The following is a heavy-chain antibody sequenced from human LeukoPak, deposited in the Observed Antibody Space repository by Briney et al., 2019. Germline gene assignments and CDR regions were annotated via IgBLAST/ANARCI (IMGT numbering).Heavy chain of an antibody. D-gene: IGHD2-2*01. J-gene: IGHJ4*02. CDR2: INPSGGST. V-gene: IGHV1-46*01. CDR3: ARDGPTAAPFDY. Sequence: ASVKVSCKASVYRFTSHDMHWVRQAPGQGLEWMGIINPSGGSTSYAQRFQGRVAMTRDTSTTTVYMEVNSLTSEDTAVYFCARDGPTAAPFDYWGQGTLVTVSS. CDR1: VYRFTSHD.